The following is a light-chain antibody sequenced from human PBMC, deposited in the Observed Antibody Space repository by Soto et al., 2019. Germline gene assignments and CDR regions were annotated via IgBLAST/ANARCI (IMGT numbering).Light chain of an antibody. V-gene: IGLV2-8*01. CDR1: SSDVGGYNF. CDR2: DVT. J-gene: IGLJ2*01. CDR3: SSYAGSSIPVA. Sequence: QSALTQPPSASGSPGQSVTISCTGASSDVGGYNFVSWYQHHPGKAPRLMIYDVTQRPSGVPDRFSCSKSGNTASLTVSGLQVDDDAYYYCSSYAGSSIPVAFGGGTQLTVL.